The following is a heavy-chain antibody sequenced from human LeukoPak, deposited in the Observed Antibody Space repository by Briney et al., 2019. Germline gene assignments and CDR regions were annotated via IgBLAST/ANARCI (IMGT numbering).Heavy chain of an antibody. Sequence: ASVKVSCKASGYTFTSYDINWVRQATGQGLEWMGWMNPNSGNTGYAQKFQDRVTMTRNTSITTAYMELTSLRSEDTAVYYCAIRAIGSPVRKSLDYWGQGTLVTVSS. CDR1: GYTFTSYD. V-gene: IGHV1-8*01. J-gene: IGHJ4*02. D-gene: IGHD1-26*01. CDR2: MNPNSGNT. CDR3: AIRAIGSPVRKSLDY.